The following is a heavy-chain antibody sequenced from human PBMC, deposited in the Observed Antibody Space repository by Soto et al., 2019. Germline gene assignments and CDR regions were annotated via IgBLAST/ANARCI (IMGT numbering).Heavy chain of an antibody. CDR2: ISSSSSYI. CDR3: ARSDCTSTSCYVVWFDP. V-gene: IGHV3-21*01. D-gene: IGHD2-2*01. Sequence: EVQLVESGGGLVKPGGSLRLSCAASGFSFSNYGMNWVRQAPGQGLEWVSSISSSSSYISYADSVKGRFTISRGNAKNSVFLQMNSLRAEDTAVYYCARSDCTSTSCYVVWFDPWGQGTLVTVSS. J-gene: IGHJ5*02. CDR1: GFSFSNYG.